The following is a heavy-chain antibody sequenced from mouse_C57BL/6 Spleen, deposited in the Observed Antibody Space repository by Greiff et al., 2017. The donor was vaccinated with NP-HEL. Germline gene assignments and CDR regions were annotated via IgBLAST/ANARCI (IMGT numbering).Heavy chain of an antibody. Sequence: EVQGVESGGGLVKPGGSLKLSCAASGFTFSSYTMSWVRQTPEKRLEWVATISGGGGNTYYPDSVKGRFTISRDNAKNTLYLQMSSLRSEDTALYYCARNWDWVSFDYWGQGTTLTVSS. J-gene: IGHJ2*01. D-gene: IGHD4-1*01. V-gene: IGHV5-9*01. CDR2: ISGGGGNT. CDR1: GFTFSSYT. CDR3: ARNWDWVSFDY.